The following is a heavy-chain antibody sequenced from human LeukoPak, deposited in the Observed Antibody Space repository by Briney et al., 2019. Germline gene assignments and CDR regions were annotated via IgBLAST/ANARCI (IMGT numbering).Heavy chain of an antibody. D-gene: IGHD3-16*01. CDR3: AREACREMGVMWPRLGGQDCRYDY. CDR1: GDTFSSYA. V-gene: IGHV1-69*04. Sequence: SVKVSCKASGDTFSSYAINWVRQAPGQRPEWMGRITPFLGIANYPQKFQGRVTITADESTTTAYMELSSLRSEDTAVYYCAREACREMGVMWPRLGGQDCRYDYWGQGTLVTVSS. CDR2: ITPFLGIA. J-gene: IGHJ4*02.